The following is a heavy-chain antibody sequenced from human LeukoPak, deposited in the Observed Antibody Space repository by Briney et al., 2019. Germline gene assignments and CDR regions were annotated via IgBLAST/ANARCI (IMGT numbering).Heavy chain of an antibody. J-gene: IGHJ4*02. CDR1: GGFISGHY. Sequence: SETLSLTCTVSGGFISGHYWTWIRQPPGKGLEWIGYIYNSGSTKYSPSLKSRVTISVDTSKNQFSLKLSSVTAADTAVYYCARGGVLKSVDYWGQGTLVTVSS. CDR3: ARGGVLKSVDY. V-gene: IGHV4-59*11. CDR2: IYNSGST. D-gene: IGHD3-16*01.